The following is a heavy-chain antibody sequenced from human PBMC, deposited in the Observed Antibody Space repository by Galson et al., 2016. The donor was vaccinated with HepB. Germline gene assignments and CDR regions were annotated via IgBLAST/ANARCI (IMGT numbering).Heavy chain of an antibody. V-gene: IGHV3-7*01. D-gene: IGHD3-10*01. CDR2: IKVDGSVK. CDR1: GISFSNYW. Sequence: SLRLSCAASGISFSNYWMTWVRQAPGKGLEWVANIKVDGSVKYYVDSVKGRFIISRDNAKNALYLQLNSLRAEDTAVYYCARDVNYGIFDRWGQGTLVTVSS. J-gene: IGHJ4*02. CDR3: ARDVNYGIFDR.